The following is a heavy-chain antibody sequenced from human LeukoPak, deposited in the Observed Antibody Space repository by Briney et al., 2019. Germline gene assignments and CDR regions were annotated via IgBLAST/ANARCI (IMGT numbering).Heavy chain of an antibody. D-gene: IGHD6-13*01. CDR3: ARENSVAEAGYFDY. Sequence: PSETLSLTCTVSGGSISSGGYYWNWIRQHPGKGLEWIGYIYYSGNSHYNPSLKGRVSISVETSKNQFSLKLNSVTAADTAVYYCARENSVAEAGYFDYWGQGTLVTVSS. V-gene: IGHV4-31*03. CDR2: IYYSGNS. CDR1: GGSISSGGYY. J-gene: IGHJ4*02.